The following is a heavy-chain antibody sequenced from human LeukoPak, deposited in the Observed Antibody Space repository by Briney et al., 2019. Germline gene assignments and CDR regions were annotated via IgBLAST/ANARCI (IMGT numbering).Heavy chain of an antibody. D-gene: IGHD3-3*01. CDR1: GGSFSGYY. CDR2: IYYSGST. CDR3: ARAPIGVVTFFDY. Sequence: PSETLSLTCAVYGGSFSGYYWSWIRQPPGKGLEWIGYIYYSGSTYYNPSLKSRVTISVDTSKNQFSLKLSSVTAADTAVYYCARAPIGVVTFFDYWGQGTLVTVSS. V-gene: IGHV4-30-4*08. J-gene: IGHJ4*02.